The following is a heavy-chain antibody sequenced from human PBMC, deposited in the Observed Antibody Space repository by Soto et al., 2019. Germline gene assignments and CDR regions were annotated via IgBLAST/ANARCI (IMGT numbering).Heavy chain of an antibody. J-gene: IGHJ4*02. CDR2: INPNSGGT. V-gene: IGHV1-2*04. CDR3: ARGSGDSSGYYYFDY. Sequence: QVPLAQSGAEVKKPGASVKVSCKASGYTFTGYYMHWVRQAPGQGLEWMGWINPNSGGTNYAQKFQGWVTMTRDTSISTAYMELSRLRSDDTAVYYCARGSGDSSGYYYFDYWGQGTLVTVSS. D-gene: IGHD3-22*01. CDR1: GYTFTGYY.